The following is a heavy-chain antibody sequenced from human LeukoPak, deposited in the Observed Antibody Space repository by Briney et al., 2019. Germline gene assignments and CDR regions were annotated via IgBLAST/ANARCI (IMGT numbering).Heavy chain of an antibody. D-gene: IGHD3-22*01. V-gene: IGHV4-39*01. Sequence: SETLSLTCTVSGGSISSNNYYWGWIRQPPGKGLEWIGSIYYSGSTYYNPSLKSRVTISVDTSKNQFSLKLSSVTAADTAVYFCARHLYYYDTSGFYSHFDYWGQGTLVTVSS. CDR2: IYYSGST. CDR1: GGSISSNNYY. J-gene: IGHJ4*02. CDR3: ARHLYYYDTSGFYSHFDY.